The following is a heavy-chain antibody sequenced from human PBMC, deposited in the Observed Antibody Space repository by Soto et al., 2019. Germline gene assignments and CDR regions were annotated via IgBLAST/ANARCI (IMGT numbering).Heavy chain of an antibody. J-gene: IGHJ6*02. V-gene: IGHV3-7*05. CDR3: ARDFCGSGSFPSTPCYYYGMDV. CDR2: IKQDGSEK. Sequence: GGSLSLSCAASGFTFSSYWMSWVRQAPGKGLEWVANIKQDGSEKYYVDSVKGRFTISRDNAKNSLYLQMNSLRAEDTAVYYCARDFCGSGSFPSTPCYYYGMDVWGQGTTVTVSS. D-gene: IGHD3-10*01. CDR1: GFTFSSYW.